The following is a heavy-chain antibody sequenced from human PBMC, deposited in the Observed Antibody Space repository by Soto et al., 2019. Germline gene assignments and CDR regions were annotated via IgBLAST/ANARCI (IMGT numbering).Heavy chain of an antibody. CDR3: ASVRVQAAMEFDY. V-gene: IGHV4-30-4*01. D-gene: IGHD2-2*01. CDR1: GGPISSGDYY. Sequence: QVQLQESGPGLVKPSQTLSLTCTVSGGPISSGDYYWSWIRQPPGKGLEWIGYIYYSGSTYYNPSLKSRVTISVDTSKNQFSLKLSSVTAADTAVYYCASVRVQAAMEFDYWGQGTLVTVSS. J-gene: IGHJ4*02. CDR2: IYYSGST.